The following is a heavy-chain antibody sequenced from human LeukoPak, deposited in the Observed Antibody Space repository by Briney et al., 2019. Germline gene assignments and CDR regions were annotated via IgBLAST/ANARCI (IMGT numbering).Heavy chain of an antibody. CDR1: GYSFTSYW. CDR2: IFPGDSDT. Sequence: GESLKISCKGSGYSFTSYWIAWVRQMPGKGLEWMGIIFPGDSDTTYSPSFQGQVTISADKSISTAYLQWSSLKASDTAIYYCARHPGSGWYSTVDYWGQGTLVTVSS. D-gene: IGHD6-19*01. V-gene: IGHV5-51*01. CDR3: ARHPGSGWYSTVDY. J-gene: IGHJ4*02.